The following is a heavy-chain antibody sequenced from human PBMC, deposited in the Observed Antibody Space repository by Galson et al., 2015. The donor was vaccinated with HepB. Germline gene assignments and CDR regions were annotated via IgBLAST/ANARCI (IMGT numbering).Heavy chain of an antibody. Sequence: SLRLSGAASGFTVSSYAMHWVRQAPGEGLEWVSSISSSSRYRYYADSVKGRFTISRDNAKNSLYLQMNSLRAEDTAVYYCARNGYSGYDYYYYGMDVWGQGTTVTVSS. CDR3: ARNGYSGYDYYYYGMDV. CDR2: ISSSSRYR. CDR1: GFTVSSYA. J-gene: IGHJ6*02. D-gene: IGHD5-12*01. V-gene: IGHV3-21*01.